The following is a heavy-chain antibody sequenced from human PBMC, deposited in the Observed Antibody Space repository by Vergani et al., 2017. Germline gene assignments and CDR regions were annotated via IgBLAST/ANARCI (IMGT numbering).Heavy chain of an antibody. J-gene: IGHJ4*02. D-gene: IGHD5-24*01. CDR1: GFTFSSYS. Sequence: EVQLVESGGGLVKPGGSLRLSCAASGFTFSSYSMNWVRQAPGKGLEWVSSISSSSSYIYYADSVKGRFTISRDNAKNSLYLQMNSLRAEDTAVYYCVRDRPQSGIQPFECWGQGAVVTVS. CDR2: ISSSSSYI. V-gene: IGHV3-21*01. CDR3: VRDRPQSGIQPFEC.